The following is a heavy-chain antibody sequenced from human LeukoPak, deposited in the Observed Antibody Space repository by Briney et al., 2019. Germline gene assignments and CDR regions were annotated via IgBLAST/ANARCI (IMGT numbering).Heavy chain of an antibody. Sequence: GGSLRLSCSASGFTFSDYSMSWFRQAPGKGLEWVSAISGSGGSTYYADSVKGRFTISRDNSKNTLYLQMNSLRAEDTAVYYCANGCSSTSCYRDYWGQGTLVTVSS. CDR2: ISGSGGST. J-gene: IGHJ4*02. D-gene: IGHD2-2*01. CDR3: ANGCSSTSCYRDY. CDR1: GFTFSDYS. V-gene: IGHV3-23*01.